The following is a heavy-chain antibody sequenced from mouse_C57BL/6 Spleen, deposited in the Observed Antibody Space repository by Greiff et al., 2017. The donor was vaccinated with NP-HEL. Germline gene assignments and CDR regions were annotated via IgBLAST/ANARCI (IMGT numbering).Heavy chain of an antibody. CDR3: ASDCDYGRMEYFDV. V-gene: IGHV1-53*01. J-gene: IGHJ1*03. CDR1: GYTFTSYW. D-gene: IGHD2-4*01. CDR2: INPSNGGT. Sequence: QVQLQQPGTELVKPGASVKLSCKASGYTFTSYWMHWVKQRPGQGLEWIGNINPSNGGTNYNEKFKSKATLTVDKSSSTAYMQLSSLTAEDSAVYYWASDCDYGRMEYFDVGGTGTTVTVSS.